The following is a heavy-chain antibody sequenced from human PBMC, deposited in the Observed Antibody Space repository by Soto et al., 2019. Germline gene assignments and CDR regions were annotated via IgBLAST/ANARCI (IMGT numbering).Heavy chain of an antibody. D-gene: IGHD3-10*02. Sequence: QVYLVQSGAEVKKPGASVRVSCKASGSTFSNFGIAWVRLAPGQGLEWMGWISADSGNTHYAKSFQGRFTMTIDTSTGTASMELRSLTSDDTANYYCAYCYVGVDNYYGVDVWGQGTTVTVSS. CDR3: AYCYVGVDNYYGVDV. CDR1: GSTFSNFG. CDR2: ISADSGNT. V-gene: IGHV1-18*04. J-gene: IGHJ6*02.